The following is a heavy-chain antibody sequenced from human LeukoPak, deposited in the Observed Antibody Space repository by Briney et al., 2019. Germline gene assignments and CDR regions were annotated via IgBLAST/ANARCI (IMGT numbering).Heavy chain of an antibody. J-gene: IGHJ6*03. V-gene: IGHV4-39*01. D-gene: IGHD3-10*01. CDR3: ARHMGNYYPYMDV. CDR1: GDSISSSTHY. Sequence: SETLSLTCTVSGDSISSSTHYWGWIRQPPGKGLEWIGTIYYSGSTYYKSSLKSRLTISVDTSKNQFSLRLTSVTAADTAVYYCARHMGNYYPYMDVWGKGNTVIVSS. CDR2: IYYSGST.